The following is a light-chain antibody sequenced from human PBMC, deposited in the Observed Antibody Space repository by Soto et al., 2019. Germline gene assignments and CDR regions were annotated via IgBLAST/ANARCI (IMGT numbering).Light chain of an antibody. Sequence: QSALTQPASVSGSPGQSITISCTGTSSDFGSYNLISWYQQYPDKAPKLMIYEVSKRPSGVSNRFSGSKSGNTASLTISGLQAEDEADYYCCSYAGSSNFYVFGSGTKVTVL. J-gene: IGLJ1*01. CDR1: SSDFGSYNL. CDR3: CSYAGSSNFYV. V-gene: IGLV2-23*02. CDR2: EVS.